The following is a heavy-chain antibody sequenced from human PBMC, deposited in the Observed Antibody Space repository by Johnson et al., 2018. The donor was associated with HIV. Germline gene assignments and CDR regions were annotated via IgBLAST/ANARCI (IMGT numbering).Heavy chain of an antibody. CDR1: GFTFDHYA. V-gene: IGHV3-9*01. D-gene: IGHD4-23*01. CDR3: VKDIGYGGPSDGAFDI. Sequence: VQLVESGGGVVRPGGSLRLSCAASGFTFDHYAMHWVRQAPGKGLAWVSGLTWNSDTIAYVDSVKGRFTISRDSAKKSLYLQMNSLRPEDTAVYYCVKDIGYGGPSDGAFDIWGQGTMVTVSS. CDR2: LTWNSDTI. J-gene: IGHJ3*02.